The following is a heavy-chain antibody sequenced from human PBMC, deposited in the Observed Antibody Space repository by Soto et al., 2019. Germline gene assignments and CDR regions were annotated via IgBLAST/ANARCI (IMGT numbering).Heavy chain of an antibody. D-gene: IGHD6-13*01. CDR2: IYSGGST. CDR3: ATHSSSHPKYYYYGMDV. Sequence: GGSLRLSCAASGFTVSSNYMSWVRQAPGKGLEWVSVIYSGGSTYDADSVKGRFTISRDNSKNTLYLQMNSLRAEDTAVYYCATHSSSHPKYYYYGMDVWGQGTTVTVSS. J-gene: IGHJ6*02. V-gene: IGHV3-53*01. CDR1: GFTVSSNY.